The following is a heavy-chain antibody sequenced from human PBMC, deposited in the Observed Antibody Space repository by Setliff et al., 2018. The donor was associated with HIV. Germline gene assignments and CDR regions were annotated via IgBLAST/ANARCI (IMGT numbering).Heavy chain of an antibody. V-gene: IGHV1-3*03. CDR1: GYSFARYG. CDR3: ARSQINLVRGVVHYFDY. J-gene: IGHJ4*02. Sequence: ASVKVSCKASGYSFARYGLSWVRQAPGQRLEWVGWINTGNGDTKYSQDFQGRVTISRDTSASTAHMELSSLRSEDMAVYYCARSQINLVRGVVHYFDYWGQGTLVTVSS. D-gene: IGHD3-10*01. CDR2: INTGNGDT.